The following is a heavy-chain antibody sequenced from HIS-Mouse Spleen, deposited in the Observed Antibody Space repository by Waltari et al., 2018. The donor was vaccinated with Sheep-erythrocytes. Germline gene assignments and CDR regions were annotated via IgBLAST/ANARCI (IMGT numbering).Heavy chain of an antibody. D-gene: IGHD1-26*01. Sequence: EVQLVESGGVLVKPGGSLRLSCAASGFTSRSYSMYWVRKAPGKGLEWVSSISSSSSYIYYADSVKGRFTISRDNAKNSLYLQMNSLRAEDTAVYYCARVASGATFDYWGQGTLVTVSS. CDR3: ARVASGATFDY. CDR1: GFTSRSYS. CDR2: ISSSSSYI. J-gene: IGHJ4*02. V-gene: IGHV3-21*01.